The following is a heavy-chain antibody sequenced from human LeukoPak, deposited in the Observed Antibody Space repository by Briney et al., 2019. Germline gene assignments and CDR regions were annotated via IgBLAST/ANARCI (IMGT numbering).Heavy chain of an antibody. J-gene: IGHJ6*02. V-gene: IGHV1-24*01. Sequence: ASVKVSCKVSGYTLTELSMHWVRQAPGKGLEWMGGFDPEDGETIYAQKFQGRVTMTEDTSTDTAYMELSSLRSEDTAVYYCARDRVTTVVSSLYYYYGMDVWGQGTTVTVSS. D-gene: IGHD4-23*01. CDR3: ARDRVTTVVSSLYYYYGMDV. CDR1: GYTLTELS. CDR2: FDPEDGET.